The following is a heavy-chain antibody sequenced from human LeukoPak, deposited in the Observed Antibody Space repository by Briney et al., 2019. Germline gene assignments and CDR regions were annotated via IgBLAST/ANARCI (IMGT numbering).Heavy chain of an antibody. CDR2: ISSSSAYI. D-gene: IGHD1-1*01. Sequence: KSGGSLRLSCAASGFTLATYSMDWVRQAPGKGLEWVSSISSSSAYIYYADSVKGRFTISRDNAKESLFLQMNSLRPEDTALYYCASLKIRRIGNAFDIWGQGTMVTVSS. J-gene: IGHJ3*02. V-gene: IGHV3-21*01. CDR3: ASLKIRRIGNAFDI. CDR1: GFTLATYS.